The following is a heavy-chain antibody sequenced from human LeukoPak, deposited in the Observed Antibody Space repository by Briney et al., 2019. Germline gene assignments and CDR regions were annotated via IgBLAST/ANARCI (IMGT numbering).Heavy chain of an antibody. CDR2: CYRDDDK. CDR3: ARRETTIGWLDY. J-gene: IGHJ4*02. V-gene: IGHV2-5*02. Sequence: SGPTLVKPTQTLTLTCSFSGFSLTTSGVGVGWIRQPPGKALERLALCYRDDDKRYSPSLKIRVTITKDTSKNQVVLTMTNMNPVDTATYYCARRETTIGWLDYWGQGIMVTVSS. CDR1: GFSLTTSGVG. D-gene: IGHD3-22*01.